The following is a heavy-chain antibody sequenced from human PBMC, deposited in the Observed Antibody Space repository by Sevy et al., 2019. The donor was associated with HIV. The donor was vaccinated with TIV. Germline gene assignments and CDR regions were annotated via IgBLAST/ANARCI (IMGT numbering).Heavy chain of an antibody. CDR1: GFTFSNYG. Sequence: GGSLRLSCAASGFTFSNYGMHWVRQAPGKGLEWVEFIRYDGSNKYYADSVKGRFTISRDNSENTLYLQMNSLRAEDTAVYYCAKDSTTRTGDLAFWGQGTLVTVSS. CDR2: IRYDGSNK. D-gene: IGHD7-27*01. V-gene: IGHV3-30*02. CDR3: AKDSTTRTGDLAF. J-gene: IGHJ4*02.